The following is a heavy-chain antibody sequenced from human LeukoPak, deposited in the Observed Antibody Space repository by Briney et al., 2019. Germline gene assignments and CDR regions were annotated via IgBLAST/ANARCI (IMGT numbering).Heavy chain of an antibody. V-gene: IGHV3-48*01. CDR2: ISTSSNTI. Sequence: GGSLRLSCAASGFTLSSYNMKWVRQAPGKGLEWVSYISTSSNTIYYADSVKGRFTISRDNAKNSLYLQMNSLRAEDTAVYYCTTLHYYGMVVWGPGTTVTVS. J-gene: IGHJ6*02. CDR3: TTLHYYGMVV. CDR1: GFTLSSYN.